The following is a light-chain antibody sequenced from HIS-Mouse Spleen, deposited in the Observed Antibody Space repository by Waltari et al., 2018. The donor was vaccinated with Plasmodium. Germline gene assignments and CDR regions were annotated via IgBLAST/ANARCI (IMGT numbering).Light chain of an antibody. V-gene: IGKV1-33*01. CDR1: QDISNY. CDR3: QQYDNLPLT. CDR2: DAS. Sequence: DIQMTQSPSSLSASVGARVTITRQASQDISNYLNWYQQKPGKAPKLLIYDASNLETGVPSRFSGSGSGTDFTFTISSLQPEDIATYYCQQYDNLPLTFGGGTKVEIK. J-gene: IGKJ4*01.